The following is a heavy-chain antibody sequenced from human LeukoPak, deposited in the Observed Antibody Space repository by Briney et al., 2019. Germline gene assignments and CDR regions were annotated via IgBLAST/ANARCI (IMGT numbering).Heavy chain of an antibody. CDR2: MNPNSGNK. D-gene: IGHD6-19*01. V-gene: IGHV1-8*01. Sequence: ASVKVSCKASGYTFTSYDINWVRQAAGQGLEWMGWMNPNSGNKGCAQKFQGRVTMTRSTSISTAYMELSSLTSEDTAVYYCARGGSGWDLEHDYWGQGTLLTVSS. J-gene: IGHJ4*02. CDR3: ARGGSGWDLEHDY. CDR1: GYTFTSYD.